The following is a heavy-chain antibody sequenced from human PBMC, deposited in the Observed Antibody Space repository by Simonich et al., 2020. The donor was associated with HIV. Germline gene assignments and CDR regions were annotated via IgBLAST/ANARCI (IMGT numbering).Heavy chain of an antibody. D-gene: IGHD6-19*01. V-gene: IGHV1-18*01. J-gene: IGHJ4*02. Sequence: QVQLVQSGAEVKKPGASVKVSCKASCYTFSSYGINWVRQAPGQGLEWMGWISPYNAKTDYSQKYSGRVTMTTDTSTNTTYMDLSSLRSDDTAMYYCARGAFDGCYFDYWGQGTLVTVSS. CDR3: ARGAFDGCYFDY. CDR2: ISPYNAKT. CDR1: CYTFSSYG.